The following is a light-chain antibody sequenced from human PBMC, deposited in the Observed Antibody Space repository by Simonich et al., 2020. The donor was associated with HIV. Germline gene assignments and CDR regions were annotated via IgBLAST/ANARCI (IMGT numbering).Light chain of an antibody. CDR1: SPNIGSNY. CDR2: RNN. Sequence: QSVLTQPPSASGTPGQRVTISCSGSSPNIGSNYVYWYQQLPGTAPKLLIYRNNQRPSGVPDRFSGSKSGTSASLAISGLRSEDEADYYCAARDDSLSGYVFGTGTKVTVL. CDR3: AARDDSLSGYV. V-gene: IGLV1-47*01. J-gene: IGLJ1*01.